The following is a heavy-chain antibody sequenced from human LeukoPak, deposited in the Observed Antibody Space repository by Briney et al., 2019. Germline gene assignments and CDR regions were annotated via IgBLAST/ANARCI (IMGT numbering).Heavy chain of an antibody. J-gene: IGHJ4*02. CDR1: GFTFSGSW. V-gene: IGHV3-7*01. CDR3: ARYRHLYY. Sequence: GGSLRLSCAASGFTFSGSWMSWVRQAPGKGLEWVASINQDGGEKYSLDSVKGRFTISRDNTKSSLYLQMNSLSAEDTAMYYCARYRHLYYWGQGTLVTVSS. D-gene: IGHD3-16*01. CDR2: INQDGGEK.